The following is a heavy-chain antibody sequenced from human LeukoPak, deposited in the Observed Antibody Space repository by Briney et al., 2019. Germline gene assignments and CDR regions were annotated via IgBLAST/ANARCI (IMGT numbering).Heavy chain of an antibody. CDR2: ISAYNGNT. D-gene: IGHD3-22*01. CDR3: ARGWYYYDSSGYYYVDPGDY. V-gene: IGHV1-18*01. CDR1: GYTFTSYG. Sequence: ASVKVSCKASGYTFTSYGISWVRQAPGQGLEWMGWISAYNGNTNYAQKLQGRVTMTTDTSTSTAYMELRSLRSDDTAVYYCARGWYYYDSSGYYYVDPGDYWGQGTLVTVSS. J-gene: IGHJ4*02.